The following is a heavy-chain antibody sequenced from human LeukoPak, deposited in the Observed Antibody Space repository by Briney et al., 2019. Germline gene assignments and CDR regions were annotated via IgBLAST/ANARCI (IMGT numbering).Heavy chain of an antibody. CDR2: ISSSSSYI. Sequence: GGSLRLSCAASGFTFSSYSMNWVRQAPGKGLEWVSSISSSSSYIYYADSVKGRFTISRDNAKNSLYLQMSSLRAEDTAVYYCARNPLAYCGGGCYDYWGQGTLVTVSS. V-gene: IGHV3-21*01. D-gene: IGHD2-21*02. J-gene: IGHJ4*02. CDR3: ARNPLAYCGGGCYDY. CDR1: GFTFSSYS.